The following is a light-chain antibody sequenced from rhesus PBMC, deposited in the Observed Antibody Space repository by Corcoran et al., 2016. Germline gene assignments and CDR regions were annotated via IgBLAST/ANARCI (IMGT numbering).Light chain of an antibody. V-gene: IGKV1-21*01. CDR2: KAN. CDR3: PQYNSAPLA. J-gene: IGKJ4*01. CDR1: QGISSR. Sequence: DIQITQSPSFLSASVGDRVTITCRASQGISSRLAWYQQKPGKAPKVRIYKANTLQSVVPSRFSGSGSGTEFTLTLISLQPGEFATYCCPQYNSAPLALGGGTNVEIK.